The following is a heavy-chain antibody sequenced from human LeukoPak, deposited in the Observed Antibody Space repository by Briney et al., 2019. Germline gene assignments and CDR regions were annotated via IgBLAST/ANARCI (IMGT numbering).Heavy chain of an antibody. Sequence: PSETLSLTCTVSGGSISSYYWSWIRQPPGKGLEWIGYIYYSRSTNYNPSLKSRVTISVDTSKNQFSLKLSSVTAADTAVYYCARGPSIVVVPAASNYYMDVWGKGTTVTVSS. D-gene: IGHD2-2*01. J-gene: IGHJ6*03. CDR2: IYYSRST. V-gene: IGHV4-59*01. CDR1: GGSISSYY. CDR3: ARGPSIVVVPAASNYYMDV.